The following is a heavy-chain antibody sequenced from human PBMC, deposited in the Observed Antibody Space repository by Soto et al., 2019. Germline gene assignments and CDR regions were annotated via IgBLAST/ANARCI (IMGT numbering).Heavy chain of an antibody. J-gene: IGHJ4*02. V-gene: IGHV1-3*01. CDR2: INAGNGNT. Sequence: ASVKVSCKASGFTFTNSAVHWVRQAPGQGLEWMAWINAGNGNTKYSQKFQGRVTITRDTSASTAYMELSRLRFDDTAVYYCARDGRNGGYFDYWGQGTVVT. D-gene: IGHD2-8*01. CDR3: ARDGRNGGYFDY. CDR1: GFTFTNSA.